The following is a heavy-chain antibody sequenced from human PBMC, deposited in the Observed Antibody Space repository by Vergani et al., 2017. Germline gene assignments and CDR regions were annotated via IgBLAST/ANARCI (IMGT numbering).Heavy chain of an antibody. CDR1: GGSISSGSYY. J-gene: IGHJ6*02. D-gene: IGHD5-12*01. V-gene: IGHV4-61*02. CDR3: ARDTPPIRYSGYDYYYGMDV. Sequence: QVQLQESGPGLVKPSQPLSLTCTVSGGSISSGSYYWSWIRQPAGKGLEWIGRIYTSGSTNYNPSLKSRVTISVDTSKNQFSLKLSSVTAADTAVYYCARDTPPIRYSGYDYYYGMDVWGQGTTVTVSS. CDR2: IYTSGST.